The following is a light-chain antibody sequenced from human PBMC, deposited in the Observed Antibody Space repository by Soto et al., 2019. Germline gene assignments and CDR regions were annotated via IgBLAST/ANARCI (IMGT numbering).Light chain of an antibody. CDR1: QSLSGGY. J-gene: IGKJ5*01. CDR3: QQNGSLPIT. Sequence: EIVLTQSPGILSLSPGERATLSCRASQSLSGGYLAWFQQKHGQTPRLLIYSASNRATGIPDRFSGSGSGTDFTLTISRLEPEDFVVYYCQQNGSLPITFGQGTRLEIK. V-gene: IGKV3-20*01. CDR2: SAS.